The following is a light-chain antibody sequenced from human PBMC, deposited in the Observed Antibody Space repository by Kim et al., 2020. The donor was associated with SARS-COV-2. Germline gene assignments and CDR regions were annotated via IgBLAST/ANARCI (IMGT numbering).Light chain of an antibody. Sequence: RVTSSCTGGSSNIGAGYDVNWYQQLPGTAPKLLIFGNNHRPSGVPDRFSGSKSGTSASLAITGLQAADEADFYCQSYDSGLSGYVFGTGTKVTVL. V-gene: IGLV1-40*01. CDR2: GNN. J-gene: IGLJ1*01. CDR3: QSYDSGLSGYV. CDR1: SSNIGAGYD.